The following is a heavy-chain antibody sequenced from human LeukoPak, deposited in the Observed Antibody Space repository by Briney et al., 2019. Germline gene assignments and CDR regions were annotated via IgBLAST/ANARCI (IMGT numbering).Heavy chain of an antibody. V-gene: IGHV3-21*01. J-gene: IGHJ6*04. Sequence: PGGSLRLSCAASGFTFSSYIMNWVRQAPGKGLEWVSSISSSSNKVYYADSVKGRFTISRDNAKNLLYQQKNIMRAEETAVYYWARGDYYGMGVWGKGTTVTISS. CDR2: ISSSSNKV. CDR1: GFTFSSYI. CDR3: ARGDYYGMGV.